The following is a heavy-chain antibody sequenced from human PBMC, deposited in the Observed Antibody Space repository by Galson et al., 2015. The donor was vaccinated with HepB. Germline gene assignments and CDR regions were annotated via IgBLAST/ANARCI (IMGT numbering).Heavy chain of an antibody. CDR3: ARDSDSNYAPHYHHFYMDV. V-gene: IGHV3-30-3*01. J-gene: IGHJ6*03. D-gene: IGHD4-11*01. Sequence: SLRLSCAGSGFTFSGYAMHWVRQAPGKGLEWVAVISYDGSKKYYADSVKGRFTISRDKSKNTLYLQMSSLRAEDTALYYCARDSDSNYAPHYHHFYMDVWGKGATVTVSS. CDR2: ISYDGSKK. CDR1: GFTFSGYA.